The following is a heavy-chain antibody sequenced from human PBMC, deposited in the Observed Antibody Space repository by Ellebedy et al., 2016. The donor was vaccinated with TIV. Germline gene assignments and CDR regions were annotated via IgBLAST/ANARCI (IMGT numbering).Heavy chain of an antibody. V-gene: IGHV1-69*04. J-gene: IGHJ4*02. CDR1: RGIFSSFA. Sequence: SVQVSCXASRGIFSSFAISWVRQAPGHGLAWLGRIITILSVTNYAQSFQDRITLTADKSTSTAYMELPSLTSEDTALYYCAAYDFGSGTYLASWGQGTLVAVSS. D-gene: IGHD3-10*01. CDR2: IITILSVT. CDR3: AAYDFGSGTYLAS.